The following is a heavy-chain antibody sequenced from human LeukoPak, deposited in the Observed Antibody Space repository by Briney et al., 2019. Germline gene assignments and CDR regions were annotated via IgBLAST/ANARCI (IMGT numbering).Heavy chain of an antibody. J-gene: IGHJ3*02. Sequence: PGGSLRLSCAAPGFTFSSYWMSWVRQAPGKGLEWVANIKQDGSEKYYVDSVKGRFTISRDNAKNSLYQQMNSLRAEDTAVYYCARERLPPRYRITMIVVVIRDAFDIWGQGTMVTVSS. V-gene: IGHV3-7*01. CDR3: ARERLPPRYRITMIVVVIRDAFDI. CDR1: GFTFSSYW. CDR2: IKQDGSEK. D-gene: IGHD3-22*01.